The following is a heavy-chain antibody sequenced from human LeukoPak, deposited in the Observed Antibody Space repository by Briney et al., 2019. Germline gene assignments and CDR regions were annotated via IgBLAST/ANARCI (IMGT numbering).Heavy chain of an antibody. CDR3: ASGDSWGCPTCDYYYYGMDV. CDR2: IIPIFGTA. V-gene: IGHV1-69*01. D-gene: IGHD3-16*01. CDR1: GGTFSSYA. Sequence: SSVKVSCKASGGTFSSYAISWVRQAPGQGLEWMGGIIPIFGTANYAQKFQGRVTITADESTSTAYMGLSSLRSEDTAVYYCASGDSWGCPTCDYYYYGMDVWGQGTTVTVSS. J-gene: IGHJ6*02.